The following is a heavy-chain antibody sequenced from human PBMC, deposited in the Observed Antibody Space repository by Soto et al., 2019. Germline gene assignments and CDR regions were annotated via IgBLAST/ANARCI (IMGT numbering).Heavy chain of an antibody. D-gene: IGHD4-17*01. J-gene: IGHJ4*02. Sequence: GGSLRLSCAASGFTFSNAWMSWVRQAPGKGLEWVGRIKSKTDGGTTDYAAPVKGRFTISRDDSKNTLYLQMNSLKTEDTAVYYCTTDLTTVTTSLFDYWGQGTLVTVSS. CDR3: TTDLTTVTTSLFDY. V-gene: IGHV3-15*01. CDR1: GFTFSNAW. CDR2: IKSKTDGGTT.